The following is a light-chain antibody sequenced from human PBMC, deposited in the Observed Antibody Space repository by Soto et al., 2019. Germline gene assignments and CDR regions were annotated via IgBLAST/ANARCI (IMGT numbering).Light chain of an antibody. CDR3: HQYRNYGIT. Sequence: IMLKQSPGTRSLSRVGGATPSCRVSQSVSGNYLAWYQQKPGQAPRLLMSGASSRATGIPDRFSGSGSGTDFTLTISRLEPQDFAVYYCHQYRNYGITFGQGTLLEIK. CDR2: GAS. V-gene: IGKV3-20*01. J-gene: IGKJ5*01. CDR1: QSVSGNY.